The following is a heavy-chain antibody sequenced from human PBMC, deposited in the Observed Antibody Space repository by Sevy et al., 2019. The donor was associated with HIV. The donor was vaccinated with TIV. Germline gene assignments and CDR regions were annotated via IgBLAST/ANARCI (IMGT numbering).Heavy chain of an antibody. CDR2: ISGSGGST. CDR3: TKGGLKGDYY. D-gene: IGHD2-21*02. CDR1: GFTFNNYA. J-gene: IGHJ4*02. Sequence: GGSLRLSCAASGFTFNNYAMNWVRQAPGKGLEWVSTISGSGGSTAHADSVKGRFTISRDNSKNTLYLQMNSLRAEDTAVYYCTKGGLKGDYYWGQGTRVTVSS. V-gene: IGHV3-23*01.